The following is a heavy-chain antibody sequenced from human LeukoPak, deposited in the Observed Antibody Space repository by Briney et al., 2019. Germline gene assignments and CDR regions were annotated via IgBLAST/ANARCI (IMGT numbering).Heavy chain of an antibody. V-gene: IGHV3-21*01. CDR2: ISSTSSYI. J-gene: IGHJ4*02. CDR3: ARELMGLTMIVVVNPIDY. D-gene: IGHD3-22*01. Sequence: PRGSLRLSCAASGFTFSSYSMNWVRQAPWKGLEWVSSISSTSSYIYYADSVKGRFTISRDNAKNSLFLQMNSLRAEDTAVYYCARELMGLTMIVVVNPIDYWGQGTLVTASS. CDR1: GFTFSSYS.